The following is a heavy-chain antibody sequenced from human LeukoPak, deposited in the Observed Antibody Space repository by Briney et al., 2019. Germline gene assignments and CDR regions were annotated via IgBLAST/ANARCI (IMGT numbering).Heavy chain of an antibody. CDR1: GFTFSSYW. CDR3: ARDGDSSSFDY. V-gene: IGHV3-74*01. J-gene: IGHJ4*02. CDR2: INSDGSST. Sequence: GGSLRLSCAASGFTFSSYWMHWVRQAPGKGLVWVSRINSDGSSTSYADSVKGRFTISRDNAKITLYLQMNSLRAEDTAVYYCARDGDSSSFDYWGQGTLVTVSS. D-gene: IGHD6-6*01.